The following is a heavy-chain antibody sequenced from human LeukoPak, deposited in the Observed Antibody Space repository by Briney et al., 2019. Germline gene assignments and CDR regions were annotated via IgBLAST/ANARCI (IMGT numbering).Heavy chain of an antibody. D-gene: IGHD5-24*01. CDR1: GYTFIGYY. Sequence: GASVKVSCKASGYTFIGYYIHWVRQALGQGLEWMGWINPNSGVTNYAQKFQGRVTMTRDTSISTAYMELSRLTSDDTAVYYCASRDGPQGAFDYWGQGTLVTVSS. CDR2: INPNSGVT. V-gene: IGHV1-2*02. CDR3: ASRDGPQGAFDY. J-gene: IGHJ4*02.